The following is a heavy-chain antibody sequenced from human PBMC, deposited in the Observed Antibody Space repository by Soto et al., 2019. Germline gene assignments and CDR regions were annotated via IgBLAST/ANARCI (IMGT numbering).Heavy chain of an antibody. CDR2: IYPSGTT. J-gene: IGHJ4*02. V-gene: IGHV4-4*07. CDR1: GGSISSYH. D-gene: IGHD3-3*01. CDR3: ARDTFWSASFTLDY. Sequence: SETLSLTCTVSGGSISSYHWSWIRQPAGKGLEWIGRIYPSGTTNYNPSLKSRVTMSADTSKNHFSLKLSSVTAADTAVYYCARDTFWSASFTLDYWGQGAPGHRLL.